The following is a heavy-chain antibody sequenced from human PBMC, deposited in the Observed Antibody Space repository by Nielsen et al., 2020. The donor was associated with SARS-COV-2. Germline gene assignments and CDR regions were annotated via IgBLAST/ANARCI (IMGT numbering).Heavy chain of an antibody. D-gene: IGHD3-3*01. CDR2: ISGSGGST. V-gene: IGHV3-23*01. Sequence: WGGQGPGTGLEWVSAISGSGGSTYYADSVKGRFTISRDNSKNTLYLQMNSLRAEDTAVYYCAKDYDFWSARPNFDYWGQGTLVTVSS. CDR3: AKDYDFWSARPNFDY. J-gene: IGHJ4*02.